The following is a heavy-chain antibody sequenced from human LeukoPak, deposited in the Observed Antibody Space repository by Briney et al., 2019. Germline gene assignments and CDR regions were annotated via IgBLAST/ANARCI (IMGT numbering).Heavy chain of an antibody. CDR2: ISHDGSNK. CDR1: GFTFSSYA. J-gene: IGHJ4*02. Sequence: PGGSLRLSCAASGFTFSSYAMHWVRQAPGKGLEWVAVISHDGSNKYYADSVKGRFTISRGNSKNTLYLQMNSLRAEDTAVYYCARADIVVVTAHFDYWGQGTLVTVSS. V-gene: IGHV3-30-3*01. D-gene: IGHD2-21*02. CDR3: ARADIVVVTAHFDY.